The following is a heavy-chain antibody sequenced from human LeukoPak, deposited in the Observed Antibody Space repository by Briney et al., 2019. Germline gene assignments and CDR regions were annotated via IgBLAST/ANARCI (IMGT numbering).Heavy chain of an antibody. D-gene: IGHD5-18*01. Sequence: SETLSLTCAVSGGSISSGGYSWSWIRQPPGKGLEWIGYIYHSGSTYYNPSLKSRVTISVDRSKNQFSLKLSSVTAADTAVYYCARAGDDGYNYGHSNFDYWGQGTLVTVSS. J-gene: IGHJ4*02. CDR1: GGSISSGGYS. CDR3: ARAGDDGYNYGHSNFDY. CDR2: IYHSGST. V-gene: IGHV4-30-2*01.